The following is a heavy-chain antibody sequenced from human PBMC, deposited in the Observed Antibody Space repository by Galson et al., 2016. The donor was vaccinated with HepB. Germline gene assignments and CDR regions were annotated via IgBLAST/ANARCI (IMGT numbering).Heavy chain of an antibody. V-gene: IGHV1-18*04. J-gene: IGHJ4*02. CDR1: NYTFTSDG. CDR3: AREGVCSGGRCYSGFDD. CDR2: ISVHNGNT. Sequence: SVKVSCKASNYTFTSDGISWVRQAPGQGLEWMGWISVHNGNTSYAQKFQGRVTMTTDTSTSTAYMELRSLRSDDTAVYYCAREGVCSGGRCYSGFDDWGQGTLVTVSS. D-gene: IGHD2-15*01.